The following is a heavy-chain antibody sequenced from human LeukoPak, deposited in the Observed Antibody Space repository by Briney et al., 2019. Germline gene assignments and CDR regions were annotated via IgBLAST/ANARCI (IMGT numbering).Heavy chain of an antibody. CDR2: ISGSGGST. Sequence: PGGSLRLSCAASGFTFSSYGMSWVRQAPGKGLEWVSAISGSGGSTYYADSVKGRFTISRDNAKNSLYLQMNSLRAEDTAVYYCHISDVAATPSFDYWGQGTLVTVSS. D-gene: IGHD2-15*01. CDR3: HISDVAATPSFDY. V-gene: IGHV3-23*01. CDR1: GFTFSSYG. J-gene: IGHJ4*02.